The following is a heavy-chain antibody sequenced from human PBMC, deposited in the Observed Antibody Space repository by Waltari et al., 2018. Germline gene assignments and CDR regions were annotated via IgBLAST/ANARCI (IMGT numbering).Heavy chain of an antibody. D-gene: IGHD1-20*01. CDR2: IYTSGST. V-gene: IGHV4-4*07. CDR1: GGSISSYY. J-gene: IGHJ6*02. CDR3: ARDRYEFYYYGMDV. Sequence: QVQLQESGPGLVKPSETLSLTCTVSGGSISSYYWSWIRQPAGKGLEWIGRIYTSGSTNNNPALKSRVTMSVETSKNQCSLKLSSVTAADTAVYYCARDRYEFYYYGMDVWGQGTTVTVSS.